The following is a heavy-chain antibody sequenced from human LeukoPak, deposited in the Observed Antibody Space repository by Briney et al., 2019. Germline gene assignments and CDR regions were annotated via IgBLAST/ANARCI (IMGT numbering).Heavy chain of an antibody. V-gene: IGHV3-53*01. J-gene: IGHJ6*02. CDR3: ARDQNYYGMDV. Sequence: GGSLRLSCAASGFTVTSNYMSWVRQAPGKGLEWVSVIFGGGGTYYADSVKGRFTISRDNSKNTVYLQMNSLRAEDTADYYCARDQNYYGMDVWGQGTTVTVSS. CDR1: GFTVTSNY. CDR2: IFGGGGT.